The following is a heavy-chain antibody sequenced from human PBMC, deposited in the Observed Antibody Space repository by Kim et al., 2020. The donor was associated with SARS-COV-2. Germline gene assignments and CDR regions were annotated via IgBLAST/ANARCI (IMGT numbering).Heavy chain of an antibody. CDR1: GGSFSGYY. CDR3: ARGHIVVVTYYYYGMDV. V-gene: IGHV4-34*01. D-gene: IGHD2-21*02. J-gene: IGHJ6*02. CDR2: INHSGST. Sequence: SETLSLTCAVYGGSFSGYYWSWIRQPPGKGLEWIGEINHSGSTNYNPSLKSRVTISVDTSTNQFSLKLSSVTAADTAVYYCARGHIVVVTYYYYGMDVWGQGTTVTVSS.